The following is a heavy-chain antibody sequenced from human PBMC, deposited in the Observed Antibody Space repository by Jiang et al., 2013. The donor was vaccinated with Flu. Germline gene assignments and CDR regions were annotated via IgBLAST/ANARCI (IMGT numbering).Heavy chain of an antibody. D-gene: IGHD2-21*02. CDR3: ARGGLVVTALYYYYYGMDV. Sequence: SGAEVKKPGSSVKVSCKASGGTFSSYAISWVRQAPGQGLEWMGGIIPIFGTANYAQKFQGRVTITADESTSTAYMELSSLRSEDTAVYYCARGGLVVTALYYYYYGMDVWGQGTTVTVSS. V-gene: IGHV1-69*01. J-gene: IGHJ6*02. CDR1: GGTFSSYA. CDR2: IIPIFGTA.